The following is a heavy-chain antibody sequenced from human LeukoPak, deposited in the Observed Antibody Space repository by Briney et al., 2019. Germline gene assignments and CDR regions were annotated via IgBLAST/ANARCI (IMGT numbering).Heavy chain of an antibody. CDR1: GFTFRTSG. J-gene: IGHJ3*02. V-gene: IGHV3-23*01. CDR2: ITSSGDIT. CDR3: ARDFRPWYYDITTDYYDSSGPDAFDI. D-gene: IGHD3-22*01. Sequence: PGGSLRLSCAASGFTFRTSGMSWVRQAPGKGLEWVSAITSSGDITNYADSVKGRFTISRDNAKNSLYLQMNSLRAEDTAVYYCARDFRPWYYDITTDYYDSSGPDAFDIWGQGTMVTVSS.